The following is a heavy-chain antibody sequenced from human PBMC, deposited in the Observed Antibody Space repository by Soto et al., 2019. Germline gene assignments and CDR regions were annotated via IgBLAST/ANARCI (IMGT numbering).Heavy chain of an antibody. CDR2: MNPNSGNT. J-gene: IGHJ6*01. CDR1: GYTFASQD. CDR3: ARHRARNYYYYYGMDV. V-gene: IGHV1-8*01. Sequence: QVQLVQSGAEVRKPGASVKVSCKASGYTFASQDINWVRQAPAQGLEWMGWMNPNSGNTGYAQKFQGRLTMTSNSSIDTAYMELSSLTSEDTAMYYCARHRARNYYYYYGMDVLGQGTTVTVSS.